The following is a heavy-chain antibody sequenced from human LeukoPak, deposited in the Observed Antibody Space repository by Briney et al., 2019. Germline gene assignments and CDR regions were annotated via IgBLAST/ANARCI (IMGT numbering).Heavy chain of an antibody. J-gene: IGHJ4*02. D-gene: IGHD2-2*01. V-gene: IGHV3-7*01. CDR2: IKQDGSEK. CDR1: GFPFSSYW. CDR3: ARLGGRVPAFLDY. Sequence: GSLRLSCAASGFPFSSYWMSWVRQAPGKGLEWVANIKQDGSEKYYEDSVKGRFTISRDNAKNSLYLQMNSLRAEDTAVYYCARLGGRVPAFLDYWGQGTLVTVSS.